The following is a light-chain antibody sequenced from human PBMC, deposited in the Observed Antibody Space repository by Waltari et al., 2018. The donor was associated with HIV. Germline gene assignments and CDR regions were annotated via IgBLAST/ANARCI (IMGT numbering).Light chain of an antibody. Sequence: QSVLTQPPSASGTPGQRVTIYCSGSNSNIGIKHVYWYQQLPGTAPKLLIYWDNQRPSGVPGRFSGSKSGTSASLAISGLRSEDEADYYCAAWDDSLSGRVFGGGTNLTVL. CDR1: NSNIGIKH. CDR3: AAWDDSLSGRV. J-gene: IGLJ3*02. CDR2: WDN. V-gene: IGLV1-47*01.